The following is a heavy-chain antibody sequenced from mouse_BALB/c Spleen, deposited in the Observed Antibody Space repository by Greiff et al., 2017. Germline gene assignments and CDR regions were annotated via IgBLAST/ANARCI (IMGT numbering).Heavy chain of an antibody. CDR3: TREGGNYVFDY. CDR2: IYPSDSYT. CDR1: GYTFTSYW. Sequence: QVQLQQPGAELVRPGASVKLSCKASGYTFTSYWINWVKQRPGQGLEWIGNIYPSDSYTNYNQKFKDKATLTVDKSSSTAYMQHSSPTSEDSAVYYCTREGGNYVFDYWGQGTTLTVSS. V-gene: IGHV1-69*02. J-gene: IGHJ2*01. D-gene: IGHD2-1*01.